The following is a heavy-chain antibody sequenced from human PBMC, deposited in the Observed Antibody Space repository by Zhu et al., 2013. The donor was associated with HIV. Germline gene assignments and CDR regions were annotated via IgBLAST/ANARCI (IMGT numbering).Heavy chain of an antibody. CDR3: GRHHNSGYYSYFDY. CDR1: RHLQQLC. Sequence: KVVLSRFCRHLQQLCYQLGCDRPLDKGLSGWRDHPYLGTANYAQKFQGRVTITADESTSTAYMELSSLRSEDTAVYYCGRHHNSGYYSYFDYWGQGTLVTVSS. D-gene: IGHD3-22*01. J-gene: IGHJ4*02. V-gene: IGHV1-69*01. CDR2: HPYLGTA.